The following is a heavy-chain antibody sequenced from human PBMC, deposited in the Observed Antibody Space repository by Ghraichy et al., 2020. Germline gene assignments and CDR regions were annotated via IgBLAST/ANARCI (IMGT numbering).Heavy chain of an antibody. J-gene: IGHJ2*01. V-gene: IGHV3-21*06. CDR2: ISSSSSSYI. CDR1: GFTFSSYS. D-gene: IGHD6-19*01. CDR3: ARAPGSGHSWFHYWYFDL. Sequence: GESLNISCAASGFTFSSYSMNWVRQAPGKGLEWVSSISSSSSSYIYYADSLKGRFTISRDNANNSLYLQMNSLRAEDAAVYYCARAPGSGHSWFHYWYFDLWGRGTLVTVSS.